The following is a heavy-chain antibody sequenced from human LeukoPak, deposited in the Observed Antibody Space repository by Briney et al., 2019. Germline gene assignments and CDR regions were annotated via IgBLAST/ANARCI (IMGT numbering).Heavy chain of an antibody. J-gene: IGHJ5*02. CDR3: ARLSDLNWFDP. V-gene: IGHV4-30-2*01. CDR1: GGSISSGGYS. CDR2: IYHSGST. D-gene: IGHD2-21*02. Sequence: SETLSLTCAVSGGSISSGGYSWSWLRQPPGKGLEWIGYIYHSGSTYYNPSLKSRVTISVDRSKNQFSLKLSSVTAADTAVYYCARLSDLNWFDPWGQGTLVTVSS.